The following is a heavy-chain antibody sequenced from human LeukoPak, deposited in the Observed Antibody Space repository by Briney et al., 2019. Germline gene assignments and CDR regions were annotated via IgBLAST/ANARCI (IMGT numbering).Heavy chain of an antibody. V-gene: IGHV4-34*01. CDR3: ARLRPNGVTRTGPSY. D-gene: IGHD2-8*01. Sequence: PSETLSLTCVAHDSSFNGYYWSWIRQPPGKGLEWIGEVHHDGTTKYNPSLKSRVGIVVDTSTHQFSLNLTSVTAADTAVYFCARLRPNGVTRTGPSYWGQGTLVNVSS. J-gene: IGHJ4*02. CDR2: VHHDGTT. CDR1: DSSFNGYY.